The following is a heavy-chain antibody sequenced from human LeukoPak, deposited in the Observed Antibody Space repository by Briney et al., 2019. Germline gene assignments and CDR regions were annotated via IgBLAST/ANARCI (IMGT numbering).Heavy chain of an antibody. CDR3: ARLTQYA. D-gene: IGHD2-8*01. CDR2: IWYDGSNK. J-gene: IGHJ4*02. Sequence: GGSLELSFAASGFPFSSYGMHWVRQAPGKGLEWVAVIWYDGSNKYYADSVKGRFTISRDNSKNTLYLQMNSLRAEDTAVYYCARLTQYAWGQGTLVTVSS. V-gene: IGHV3-30*19. CDR1: GFPFSSYG.